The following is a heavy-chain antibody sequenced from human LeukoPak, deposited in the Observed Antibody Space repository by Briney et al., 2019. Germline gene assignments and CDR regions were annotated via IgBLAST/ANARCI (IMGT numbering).Heavy chain of an antibody. CDR3: TTPAAGPRAEYSQY. Sequence: GGSLRLPCAASGFTFSSYSMSWVRQAPGKGLEWVSSISNDAKYIYYADSLKGRFTVSRDNAKNSLYLQMNSLAVEDTAVYYCTTPAAGPRAEYSQYWGQGTLVTVSS. D-gene: IGHD6-13*01. CDR2: ISNDAKYI. V-gene: IGHV3-21*01. CDR1: GFTFSSYS. J-gene: IGHJ1*01.